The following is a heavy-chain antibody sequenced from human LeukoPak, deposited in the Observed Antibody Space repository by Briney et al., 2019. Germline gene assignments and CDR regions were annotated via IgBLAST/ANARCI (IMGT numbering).Heavy chain of an antibody. Sequence: GGSLRLSCAASGFTFSNAWMSWVRQAPGKGLEWVANIKQDGSEKNYVDSVKGRFTISRDNAKNSLYLQMNSLRAEDTAVYYCAREGRGIDHTFDIWGQGTMVTVSS. V-gene: IGHV3-7*01. CDR3: AREGRGIDHTFDI. D-gene: IGHD2-21*01. CDR2: IKQDGSEK. J-gene: IGHJ3*02. CDR1: GFTFSNAW.